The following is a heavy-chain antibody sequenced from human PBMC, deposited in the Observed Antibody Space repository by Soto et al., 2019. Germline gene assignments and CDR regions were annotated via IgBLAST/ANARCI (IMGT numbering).Heavy chain of an antibody. J-gene: IGHJ6*02. CDR1: SYTFTSYG. CDR3: AVDSRRIRATQCRMDF. CDR2: ISAYNGHT. V-gene: IGHV1-18*04. D-gene: IGHD1-20*01. Sequence: ASVKVSCKASSYTFTSYGFNSVRQAPGQGREWMGWISAYNGHTNYAQKLPGRVTMTTDTSTSTDYMELRSLRSDATAVDYFAVDSRRIRATQCRMDFLCQGTT.